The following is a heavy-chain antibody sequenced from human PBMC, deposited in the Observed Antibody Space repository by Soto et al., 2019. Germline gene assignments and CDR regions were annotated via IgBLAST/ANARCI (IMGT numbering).Heavy chain of an antibody. CDR3: ARYVEIVVVPAATGNVDY. V-gene: IGHV4-59*07. CDR1: SGTLSCYS. D-gene: IGHD2-2*01. Sequence: ADPLSHTCTVPSGTLSCYSLRWSRLPPRKGLEWIGYICYSGSTIYIPSLKSLVTISVDTSKNQFSMILSSVTAADTCVYYWARYVEIVVVPAATGNVDYSGQCTLV. J-gene: IGHJ4*02. CDR2: ICYSGST.